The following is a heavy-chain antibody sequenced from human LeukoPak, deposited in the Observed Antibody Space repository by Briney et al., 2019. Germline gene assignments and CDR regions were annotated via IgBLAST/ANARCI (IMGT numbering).Heavy chain of an antibody. D-gene: IGHD6-6*01. CDR2: ISAYNGNT. V-gene: IGHV1-18*01. J-gene: IGHJ4*02. CDR1: GYTFISYG. CDR3: ARVKSSSYYFDY. Sequence: ASVKVSCKASGYTFISYGISWMRQAPGQGLEWMGWISAYNGNTNYAQKLQGRVTMTTDTSTSTAYMKLRSLRSDDTAVYYCARVKSSSYYFDYWGQGTVVTVSS.